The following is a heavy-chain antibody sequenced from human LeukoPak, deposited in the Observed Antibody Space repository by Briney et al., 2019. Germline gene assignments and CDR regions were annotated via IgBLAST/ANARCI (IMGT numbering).Heavy chain of an antibody. J-gene: IGHJ4*02. CDR1: GYTFTSYD. CDR3: AKVGDDYGDYFHF. V-gene: IGHV1-8*03. D-gene: IGHD4-17*01. Sequence: EASVKVSCKASGYTFTSYDINWVRQATGQGLEWMGWLNVKSGNTGYAQKFQDRVTITRNTSISTAYMELSSIQSEDTAVYYCAKVGDDYGDYFHFWGQGTLVTVSS. CDR2: LNVKSGNT.